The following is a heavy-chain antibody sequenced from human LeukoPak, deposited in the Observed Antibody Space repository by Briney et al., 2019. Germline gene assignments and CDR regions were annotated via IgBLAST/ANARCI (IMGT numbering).Heavy chain of an antibody. CDR1: GGSISSYY. J-gene: IGHJ6*02. V-gene: IGHV4-59*01. CDR2: IYYSGST. CDR3: ARDRGGTAYYYYGMDV. Sequence: SETLSLTCTVPGGSISSYYWSWIRQPPGKGLEWIGYIYYSGSTNYNPSLKSRVTISVDTSKNQFSLKLSSVTAADTAAYYCARDRGGTAYYYYGMDVWGQGTTVTVSS. D-gene: IGHD2-15*01.